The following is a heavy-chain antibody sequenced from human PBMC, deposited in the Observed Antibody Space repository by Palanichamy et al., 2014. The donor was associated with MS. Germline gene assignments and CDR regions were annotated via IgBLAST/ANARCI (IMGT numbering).Heavy chain of an antibody. J-gene: IGHJ4*02. D-gene: IGHD6-19*01. CDR1: GFTFSSYG. V-gene: IGHV3-30*18. CDR3: AKTPLLVAGPFDY. Sequence: QVQLVESGGGVVQPGRSLRLSCAASGFTFSSYGVHWVRQAPGQGAGVGGSFSYDGNNKYYADSVRGRFTISRDTSKNTLYLEMNTLRPEDTAVYYCAKTPLLVAGPFDYWGQGTLVTVSA. CDR2: SYDGNNK.